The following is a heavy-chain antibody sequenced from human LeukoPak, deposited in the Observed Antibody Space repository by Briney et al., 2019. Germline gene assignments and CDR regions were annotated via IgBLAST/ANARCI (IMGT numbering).Heavy chain of an antibody. V-gene: IGHV4-31*03. CDR3: ARTIVVVPAAMFAFNI. CDR1: GGSISSGGYY. D-gene: IGHD2-2*01. J-gene: IGHJ3*02. Sequence: SQTLSLTCTVSGGSISSGGYYWSWLRQHPGKGLEWLGYIYYSGSTYYNPSLKSRVTISVDTSKNQFSLKLSSVTAADTAVYYCARTIVVVPAAMFAFNIWGQGTMVTVSS. CDR2: IYYSGST.